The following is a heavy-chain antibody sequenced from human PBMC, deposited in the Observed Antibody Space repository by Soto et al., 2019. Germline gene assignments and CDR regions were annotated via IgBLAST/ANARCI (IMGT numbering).Heavy chain of an antibody. D-gene: IGHD2-2*01. CDR1: GGSISSSSYY. J-gene: IGHJ5*02. V-gene: IGHV4-39*01. Sequence: SETLSLTCTVSGGSISSSSYYWGWIRQPPGKGLEWIGSIFFSGSTYYNPSLKSRVTISVDTSMNQFSLKLSFVTAADTAFYYCARRYCISTSCYGWFDPWGQGTLVTVSS. CDR2: IFFSGST. CDR3: ARRYCISTSCYGWFDP.